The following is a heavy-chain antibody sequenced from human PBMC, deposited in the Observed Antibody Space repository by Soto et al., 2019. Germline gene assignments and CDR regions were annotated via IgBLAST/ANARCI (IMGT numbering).Heavy chain of an antibody. J-gene: IGHJ6*03. CDR3: AKDTAGSGSYRYYYYYMDV. V-gene: IGHV3-9*01. D-gene: IGHD3-10*01. CDR2: ISWNSGSI. CDR1: GFTFGDYA. Sequence: GGSLRLSCAASGFTFGDYAMHWGRQAPGKGLEWVSSISWNSGSIGYADSVKGRFTISRDNAKNSLYLQMNSLRAEDTALYYCAKDTAGSGSYRYYYYYMDVWGNGTTVTVSS.